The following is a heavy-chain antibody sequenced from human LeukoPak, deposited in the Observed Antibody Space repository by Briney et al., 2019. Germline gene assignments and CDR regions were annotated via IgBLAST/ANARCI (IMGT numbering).Heavy chain of an antibody. D-gene: IGHD2-2*01. Sequence: PGGSLRLSCAASGFTFSNYSMNWVRQAPGKGLEWVSYISSSSSTIYYADSVKGRFTISRDNAKNSLYLQMNSLRAEDTAVYYCARIVVPAAYDAFDIWGQGTMVTVSS. CDR1: GFTFSNYS. J-gene: IGHJ3*02. CDR2: ISSSSSTI. V-gene: IGHV3-48*01. CDR3: ARIVVPAAYDAFDI.